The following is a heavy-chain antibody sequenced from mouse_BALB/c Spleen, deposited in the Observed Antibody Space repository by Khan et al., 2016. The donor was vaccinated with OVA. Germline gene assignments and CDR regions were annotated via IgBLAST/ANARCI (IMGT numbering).Heavy chain of an antibody. CDR2: IWAGGST. CDR3: ARSKYLARY. Sequence: VQLQESGPGLVAPSQSLSITCTAYGYSLTRYGVHWVRQPPGKGLEWLGLIWAGGSTNHNWALMSRLSISIDNSKCLVFLIMNSLQTDDIALYYCARSKYLARYWGQGTTLTVSS. CDR1: GYSLTRYG. J-gene: IGHJ2*01. D-gene: IGHD3-3*01. V-gene: IGHV2-9*02.